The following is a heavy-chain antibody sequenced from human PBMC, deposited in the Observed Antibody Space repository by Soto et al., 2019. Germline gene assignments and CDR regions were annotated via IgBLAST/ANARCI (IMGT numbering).Heavy chain of an antibody. Sequence: ASVKVSCKVSGYTLTELSMHWVRQAPGKGLEWMGGFDPEDGETIYAQKFQGRVTMTEDTSTDTAYMELSSLRSEDTAVYYCATVSSLYCSGGSCYPYYYYYYGMDVWAKGPRSPSP. CDR3: ATVSSLYCSGGSCYPYYYYYYGMDV. CDR1: GYTLTELS. J-gene: IGHJ6*02. CDR2: FDPEDGET. V-gene: IGHV1-24*01. D-gene: IGHD2-15*01.